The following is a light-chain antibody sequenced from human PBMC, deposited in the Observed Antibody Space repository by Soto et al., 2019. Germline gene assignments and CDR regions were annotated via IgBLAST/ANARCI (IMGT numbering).Light chain of an antibody. CDR3: QPTEIVPIP. V-gene: IGKV1-39*01. J-gene: IGKJ5*01. CDR2: GAS. CDR1: QNINNY. Sequence: DIQMTQSPSSLSASIGDRVTITCRASQNINNYLNWYQQIPGKAPKLLIYGASNLQAVVPSRFSGTASGPDFTLTISRVQPEDSGSYYCQPTEIVPIPFGQGTRL.